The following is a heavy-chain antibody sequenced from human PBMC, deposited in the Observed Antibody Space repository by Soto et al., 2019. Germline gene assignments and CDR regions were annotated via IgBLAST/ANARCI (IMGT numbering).Heavy chain of an antibody. Sequence: QVQLVESGGGVVQPGRSLRLSCAASGFTFSSYGMHWVRQAPGKGLEWVAVIWYDGSNKYYADSVKGRFTISRDNSKNALYLQMNSRRAEDTAVYYCARRYCSGGSCYTRDYYYGMDVWGQGTTVTVSS. V-gene: IGHV3-33*01. CDR2: IWYDGSNK. CDR3: ARRYCSGGSCYTRDYYYGMDV. D-gene: IGHD2-15*01. CDR1: GFTFSSYG. J-gene: IGHJ6*02.